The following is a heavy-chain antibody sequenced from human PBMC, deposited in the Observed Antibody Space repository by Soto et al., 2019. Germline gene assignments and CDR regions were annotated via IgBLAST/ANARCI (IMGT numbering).Heavy chain of an antibody. V-gene: IGHV4-30-4*01. CDR1: GGSISSGDYY. CDR2: IYYSGST. CDR3: ARAPFTYYYDSSGYYLDY. Sequence: PSETLSLTCTVSGGSISSGDYYWSWIHQPPGKGLEWIGYIYYSGSTYYNPSLKSRVTISVDTSKNQFSLKLSSVTAADTAVYYCARAPFTYYYDSSGYYLDYWGQGTLVTVSS. D-gene: IGHD3-22*01. J-gene: IGHJ4*02.